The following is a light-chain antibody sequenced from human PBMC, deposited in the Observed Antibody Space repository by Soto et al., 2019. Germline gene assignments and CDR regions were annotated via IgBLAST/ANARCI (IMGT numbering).Light chain of an antibody. Sequence: QSVLTQPPSVSGAPGQRVTIPCTGSSSNIGSFYDVHWYQQLPGTVPKLLIYCDNNRPSGFPDRFSGSKSGTAASLAITGLQAEDEADYYCQSYDNSLNHVVFGGGTKLTVL. CDR3: QSYDNSLNHVV. V-gene: IGLV1-40*01. CDR2: CDN. J-gene: IGLJ2*01. CDR1: SSNIGSFYD.